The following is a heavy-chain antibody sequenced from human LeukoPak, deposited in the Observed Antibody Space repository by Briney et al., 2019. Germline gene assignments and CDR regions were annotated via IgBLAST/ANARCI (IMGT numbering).Heavy chain of an antibody. D-gene: IGHD4-17*01. CDR2: IHSSEGT. Sequence: KPSETLSLTCTVSGGSLNGYYWGWIRQPPGKGLECIGYIHSSEGTAHNASLKSRLTISLDTSKNQFSPTLSSVTAADTAVYYCARHVYGEGMVVWGKGTTVTVSS. CDR3: ARHVYGEGMVV. J-gene: IGHJ6*04. CDR1: GGSLNGYY. V-gene: IGHV4-59*08.